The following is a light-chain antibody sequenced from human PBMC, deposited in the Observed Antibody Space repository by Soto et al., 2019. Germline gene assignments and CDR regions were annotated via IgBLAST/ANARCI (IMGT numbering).Light chain of an antibody. CDR1: QSISSY. CDR3: QQSYSTLWT. CDR2: AAS. Sequence: RFPSSLSPPVWESETHHYRASQSISSYLNWYQQKPGKAPKLLIYAASSLQSGVPSRFSGSGSGTDFTLTISSLQPEDFATYYCQQSYSTLWTFGQGTKVDIK. J-gene: IGKJ1*01. V-gene: IGKV1-39*01.